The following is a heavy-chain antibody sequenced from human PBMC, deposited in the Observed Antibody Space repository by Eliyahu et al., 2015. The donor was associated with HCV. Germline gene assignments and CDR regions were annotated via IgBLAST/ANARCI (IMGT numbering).Heavy chain of an antibody. CDR2: MNPNSGNT. J-gene: IGHJ6*02. CDR1: GYTFTSYD. CDR3: ARRPYYYDFWSGYYTENYYYGMDV. Sequence: QVQLVQSGAEVKKPGASVKVSCKASGYTFTSYDINWVRQXTGQGLEWMGWMNPNSGNTGYAQKFQGRVTMTRNTSISTAYMELSSLRSEDTAVYYCARRPYYYDFWSGYYTENYYYGMDVWGQGTTVTVSS. V-gene: IGHV1-8*01. D-gene: IGHD3-3*01.